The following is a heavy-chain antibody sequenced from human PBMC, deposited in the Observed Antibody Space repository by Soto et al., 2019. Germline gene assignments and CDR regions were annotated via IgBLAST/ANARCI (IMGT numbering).Heavy chain of an antibody. CDR1: GGSFTFYW. V-gene: IGHV5-51*01. D-gene: IGHD2-21*01. CDR2: IYPDDSDT. CDR3: VRIPTSSLGFYYYGMDV. J-gene: IGHJ6*02. Sequence: GESLKISCKGSGGSFTFYWIAWVRQTPGKGLEWMGIIYPDDSDTRYNPSFQGQVSISADTSITTAYLHWSSLKASDTAVYYCVRIPTSSLGFYYYGMDVWGQGTTVTVSS.